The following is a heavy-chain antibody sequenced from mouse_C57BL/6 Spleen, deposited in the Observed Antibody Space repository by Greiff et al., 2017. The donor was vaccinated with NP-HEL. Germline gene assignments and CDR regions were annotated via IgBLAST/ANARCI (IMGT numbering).Heavy chain of an antibody. CDR3: AREGFTTGVVPYAMDY. CDR2: IDPSDSET. CDR1: GYTFTSYW. D-gene: IGHD1-1*01. V-gene: IGHV1-52*01. Sequence: QVQLQQPGAELVRPGSSVKLSCKASGYTFTSYWMHWVKQRPIQGLEWIGNIDPSDSETHYNQKFKAKATLTVDKSSSTAYMQLSSLTAEDSAVYYCAREGFTTGVVPYAMDYWGQGTSVTVSS. J-gene: IGHJ4*01.